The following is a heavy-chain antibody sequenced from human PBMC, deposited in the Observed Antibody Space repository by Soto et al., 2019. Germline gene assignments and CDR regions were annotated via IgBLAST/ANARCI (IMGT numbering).Heavy chain of an antibody. CDR2: FYYSGST. V-gene: IGHV4-31*03. CDR3: ARSVFP. Sequence: SETLSLTCTVSGGPISTGGYYWNWIRQHPGKGLEWIGYFYYSGSTYYNPSLKIRVTISVNTSKNQFSLNLSSVTAADTAVYYCARSVFPWGQGTLVTVSS. CDR1: GGPISTGGYY. J-gene: IGHJ5*02.